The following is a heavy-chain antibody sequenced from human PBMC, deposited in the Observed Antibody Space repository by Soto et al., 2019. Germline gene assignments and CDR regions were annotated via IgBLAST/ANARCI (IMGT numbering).Heavy chain of an antibody. J-gene: IGHJ6*02. CDR2: INPSGST. CDR3: AREEGTRYYYYYYGMDV. CDR1: GGSFSGYY. D-gene: IGHD1-1*01. V-gene: IGHV4-34*01. Sequence: KASETLSLTCAVYGGSFSGYYWSWIRQPPGKGLEWIGEINPSGSTNYNPSLKSRVTISVDTSKNQFSLKLSSVTAADTAVYYCAREEGTRYYYYYYGMDVWGQGTTVTVSS.